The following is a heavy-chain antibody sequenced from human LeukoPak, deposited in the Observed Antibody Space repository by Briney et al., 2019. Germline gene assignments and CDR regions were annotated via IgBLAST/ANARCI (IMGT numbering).Heavy chain of an antibody. CDR1: GFTFSSYW. CDR3: ARNFGGGDSSGPYY. Sequence: GGSLRLSCAASGFTFSSYWMHWVRQAPGKGLVWVSRFNSDGSSTSYADSVKGRFTISRDNAKNSLYLQVNSLRAEDTALYYCARNFGGGDSSGPYYWGQGTLVTVSS. D-gene: IGHD3-22*01. J-gene: IGHJ4*02. CDR2: FNSDGSST. V-gene: IGHV3-74*01.